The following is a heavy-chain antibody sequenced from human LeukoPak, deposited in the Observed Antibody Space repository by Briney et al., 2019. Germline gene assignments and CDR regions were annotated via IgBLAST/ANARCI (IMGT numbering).Heavy chain of an antibody. Sequence: QPGGSLRLSCAASGFTFSTYEMNWVRQAPGKGLEWVSHISASGGTIYYADSVKGRFTISRDNVKNSVSLQMNNLRAEDTAVYYCATFIDYWGQGTLVTVSS. J-gene: IGHJ4*02. CDR3: ATFIDY. CDR1: GFTFSTYE. CDR2: ISASGGTI. V-gene: IGHV3-48*03.